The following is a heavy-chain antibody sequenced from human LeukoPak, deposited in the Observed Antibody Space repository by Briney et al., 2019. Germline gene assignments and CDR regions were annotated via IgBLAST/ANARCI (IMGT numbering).Heavy chain of an antibody. V-gene: IGHV3-48*03. Sequence: GGSLRLSCAASGFTFSSYEMNWVRQAPGKGLEWVSYTSSSGSTIYYADPVKGRFTISRDNAKNSLYLQMNSLRAEDTAVYYCARDRYCSGGSCNYYFDYWGQGTLVTVSS. CDR1: GFTFSSYE. J-gene: IGHJ4*02. CDR2: TSSSGSTI. D-gene: IGHD2-15*01. CDR3: ARDRYCSGGSCNYYFDY.